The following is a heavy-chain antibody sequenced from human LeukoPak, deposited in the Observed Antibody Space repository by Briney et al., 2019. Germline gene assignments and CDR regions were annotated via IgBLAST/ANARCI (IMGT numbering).Heavy chain of an antibody. CDR1: GGSISSGGYY. CDR2: IYYSGST. CDR3: ARYIRNDYYYYYGMDV. J-gene: IGHJ6*02. Sequence: SQTLSLTCTVSGGSISSGGYYWSWIRQPPGKGLEWIGYIYYSGSTNYNPSLKSRVTISVDTSKNQFSLKLSSVTAADTAVYYCARYIRNDYYYYYGMDVWGQGTTVTVSS. D-gene: IGHD3-3*02. V-gene: IGHV4-61*08.